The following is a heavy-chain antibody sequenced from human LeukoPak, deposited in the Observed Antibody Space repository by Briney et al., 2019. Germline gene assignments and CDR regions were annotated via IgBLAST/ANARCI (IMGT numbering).Heavy chain of an antibody. V-gene: IGHV4-59*08. D-gene: IGHD6-19*01. J-gene: IGHJ4*02. Sequence: SETLSLTCTVSGGSISSYYWSWIRQPPGKGLEWIGYIYYSGNTNYNPSLRSRVTISVDTSKNQFSLRLSSVTSADTAVYYCARQGYGSGLDYWGQGTLVTVSS. CDR2: IYYSGNT. CDR3: ARQGYGSGLDY. CDR1: GGSISSYY.